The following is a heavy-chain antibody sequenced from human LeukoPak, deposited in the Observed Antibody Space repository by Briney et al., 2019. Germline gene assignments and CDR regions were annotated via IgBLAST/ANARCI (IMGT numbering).Heavy chain of an antibody. CDR1: GDSIRSYD. CDR2: AYHSGIT. D-gene: IGHD1-1*01. Sequence: SDTLSLPCTVCGDSIRSYDWICMRHPPERGLEWIGYAYHSGITNCNPSLNSRVTISVDTSESQFSLRLSSVTAADTAIYYCARHGGTFHPWGQGILVTVSS. CDR3: ARHGGTFHP. J-gene: IGHJ5*02. V-gene: IGHV4-59*07.